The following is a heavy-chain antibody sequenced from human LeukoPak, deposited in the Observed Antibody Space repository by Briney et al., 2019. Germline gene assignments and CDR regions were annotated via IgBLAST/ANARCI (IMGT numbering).Heavy chain of an antibody. CDR3: ARDSPQLTDY. CDR2: INHSGST. V-gene: IGHV4-30-2*01. CDR1: GGSISSGGYS. J-gene: IGHJ4*02. D-gene: IGHD6-13*01. Sequence: SQTLSLTCAVSGGSISSGGYSWSWIRQPPGKGLEWIGEINHSGSTNYNPSLKSRVTISVDTSKNEFSLKLTSVTAADTAVYYCARDSPQLTDYWGQGTLVTVSS.